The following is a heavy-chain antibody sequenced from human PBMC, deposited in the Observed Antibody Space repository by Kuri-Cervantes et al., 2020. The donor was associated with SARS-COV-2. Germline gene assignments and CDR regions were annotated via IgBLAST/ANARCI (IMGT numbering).Heavy chain of an antibody. Sequence: GESLKISCSASGFTFSSYAMSWVRQAPGKGLEWVSVISASGINTYYADSVKGRFTISRDNSKNTLYLQMNSLRAEDTAVYYCARVFADGETLYYYYGMDVWGRGNTVTCAS. CDR1: GFTFSSYA. CDR3: ARVFADGETLYYYYGMDV. J-gene: IGHJ6*01. CDR2: ISASGINT. D-gene: IGHD4-17*01. V-gene: IGHV3-23*01.